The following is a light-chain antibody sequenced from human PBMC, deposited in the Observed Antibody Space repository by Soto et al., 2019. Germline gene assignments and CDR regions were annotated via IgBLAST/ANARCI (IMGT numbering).Light chain of an antibody. Sequence: EIVLTQSPGTLSLSPGERATLYCRSSPSVSSSYLAWYQQNPGQAPRLLIYGASSRATGIPDRFSGRGSGIDFTLTISVLEPEGFAVSCFQQYGSSSYTFGQGTKLEIK. V-gene: IGKV3-20*01. CDR1: PSVSSSY. J-gene: IGKJ2*01. CDR3: QQYGSSSYT. CDR2: GAS.